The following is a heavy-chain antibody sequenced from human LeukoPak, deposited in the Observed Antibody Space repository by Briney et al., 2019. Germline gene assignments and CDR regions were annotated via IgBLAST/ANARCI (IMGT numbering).Heavy chain of an antibody. J-gene: IGHJ4*02. D-gene: IGHD4-23*01. CDR1: GFTFSSYW. V-gene: IGHV3-74*01. CDR3: ARDGDSTVDFDY. Sequence: GGSLRLSCAASGFTFSSYWMHWVRQAPGKGLVWVSRITSDGSITVYADSVKGRFTISRDNAKNTLFLQMNNLRAEDTAVYYCARDGDSTVDFDYWGQGSLVTVSS. CDR2: ITSDGSIT.